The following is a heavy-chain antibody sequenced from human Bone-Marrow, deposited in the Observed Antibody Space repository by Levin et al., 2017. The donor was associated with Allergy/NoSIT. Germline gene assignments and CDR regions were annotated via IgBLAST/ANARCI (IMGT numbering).Heavy chain of an antibody. CDR3: AKDISPPGSSWYGYAFDI. CDR2: TNWNSAST. J-gene: IGHJ3*02. Sequence: GGSLRLSCAGSGFTFDDCGMHWVRQAPGKGLEWVSGTNWNSASTGYADSVKGRFTISRDNAKNSLYLQMNRLRAEDTALYYCAKDISPPGSSWYGYAFDIWGQGTMVTVSS. V-gene: IGHV3-9*01. D-gene: IGHD6-13*01. CDR1: GFTFDDCG.